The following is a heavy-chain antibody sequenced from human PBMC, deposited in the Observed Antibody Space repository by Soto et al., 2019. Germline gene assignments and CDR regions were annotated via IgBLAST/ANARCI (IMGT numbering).Heavy chain of an antibody. D-gene: IGHD2-15*01. Sequence: QVQLVESGGGVVQPGRSLRLSCAASGFTFSSYGMHWVRQAPGKGLEWVAVIWYDGSNKYYADSVKGRFTISRDNSKNTLYLQMNSLRAEDTDVYYCASLGYCSGGSCYPGWVYYMDVWGKGTTVTVSS. CDR2: IWYDGSNK. CDR3: ASLGYCSGGSCYPGWVYYMDV. CDR1: GFTFSSYG. J-gene: IGHJ6*03. V-gene: IGHV3-33*01.